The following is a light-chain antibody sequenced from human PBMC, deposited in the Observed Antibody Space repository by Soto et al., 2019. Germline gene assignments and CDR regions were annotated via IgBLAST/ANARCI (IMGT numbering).Light chain of an antibody. CDR2: DVT. CDR3: CSYADNYTYV. CDR1: ISDVGGYNY. Sequence: QSVLTQPRSVSGSPGQSVTISCTGTISDVGGYNYVSWYQQHPGKAPKLMIFDVTKRPSGVPDRFPGSKSGNTASLTISGLQAEDEADYYCCSYADNYTYVFGTGTKVTVL. V-gene: IGLV2-11*01. J-gene: IGLJ1*01.